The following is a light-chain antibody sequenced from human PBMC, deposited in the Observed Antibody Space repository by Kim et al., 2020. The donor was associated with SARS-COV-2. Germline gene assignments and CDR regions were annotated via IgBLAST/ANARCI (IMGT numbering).Light chain of an antibody. Sequence: DIQMTQSPSSLSASVGDRVTITCRASQSISSYLNWYQQKPGKAPKLLIYAASSLQSGVPSRFSGSGSGTDFTLTISSLQPEDFATYYCQQSYNTPLGFGGGTKVDIK. V-gene: IGKV1-39*01. CDR2: AAS. CDR1: QSISSY. CDR3: QQSYNTPLG. J-gene: IGKJ4*01.